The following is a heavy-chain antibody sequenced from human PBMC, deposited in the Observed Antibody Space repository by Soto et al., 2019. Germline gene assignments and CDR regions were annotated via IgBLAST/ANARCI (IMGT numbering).Heavy chain of an antibody. CDR3: VRDVSVSSGSFGGY. CDR1: GYTFDSYG. J-gene: IGHJ4*02. V-gene: IGHV1-18*01. CDR2: ISTHTGNT. Sequence: QVPLVQSGAEVKKPGASVRVSCQASGYTFDSYGLNWVRQAPGQGLEWMGWISTHTGNTDYPQRFQGRVTMTTDKSTSTAFLDLRSLTSDDTAVYYCVRDVSVSSGSFGGYWGQGTLVSVSS. D-gene: IGHD3-10*01.